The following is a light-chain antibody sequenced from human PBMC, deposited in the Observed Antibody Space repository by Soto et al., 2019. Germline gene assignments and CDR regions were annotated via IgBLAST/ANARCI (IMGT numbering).Light chain of an antibody. Sequence: TQSPSTLPASAGDRVTLSCRASQGISRYLAWYQQKPGRAPQLLISAASTLQSGVPSRFSGSGSGTHFTLVISSLQPEDFATYYCQQLNTYPVTFGGGTKVDIK. CDR2: AAS. CDR1: QGISRY. J-gene: IGKJ4*01. CDR3: QQLNTYPVT. V-gene: IGKV1-9*01.